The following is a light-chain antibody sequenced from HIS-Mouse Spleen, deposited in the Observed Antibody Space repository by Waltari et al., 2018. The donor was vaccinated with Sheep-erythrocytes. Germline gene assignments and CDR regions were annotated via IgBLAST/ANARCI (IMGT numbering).Light chain of an antibody. V-gene: IGLV3-1*01. Sequence: SYELTQPPSVSVSPGQTASITCSGDKLGDKYACWYQQKPGQSPVLVIYQDSKRPSGIPERFSGSNSGNTATLTIRGTQAMDEADYYCQAWDSSTYGFGTGTKVTVL. CDR3: QAWDSSTYG. CDR1: KLGDKY. CDR2: QDS. J-gene: IGLJ1*01.